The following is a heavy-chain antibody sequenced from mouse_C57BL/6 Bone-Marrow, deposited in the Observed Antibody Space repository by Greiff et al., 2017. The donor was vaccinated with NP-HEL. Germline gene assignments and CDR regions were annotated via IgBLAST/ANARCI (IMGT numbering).Heavy chain of an antibody. V-gene: IGHV1-82*01. CDR1: GYAFSSSW. D-gene: IGHD2-3*01. CDR3: AREGYSYYFDY. CDR2: IYPGDGDT. J-gene: IGHJ2*01. Sequence: QVQLQQSGPELVKPGASVKISCKASGYAFSSSWMNWVKQRPGKGLEWIGRIYPGDGDTNYNGKFKGKATLTADKSSSTAYMQLSSLTSEDAAVYFCAREGYSYYFDYWGQGTTLTVSS.